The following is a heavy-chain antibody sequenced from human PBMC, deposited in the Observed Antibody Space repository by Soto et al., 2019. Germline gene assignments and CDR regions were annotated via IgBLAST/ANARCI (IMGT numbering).Heavy chain of an antibody. D-gene: IGHD2-8*01. CDR3: VRVRIYADESRRPFAI. J-gene: IGHJ3*02. CDR1: GFTFSSYA. V-gene: IGHV3-23*01. CDR2: ISGSGGST. Sequence: GGSLRLSCAASGFTFSSYAMSWVRQAPGKGLEWVSAISGSGGSTYYADSVKGRFTISRDDSRNSLYLQMNSLKTEDTAVYYCVRVRIYADESRRPFAIWGQGTVVTVSS.